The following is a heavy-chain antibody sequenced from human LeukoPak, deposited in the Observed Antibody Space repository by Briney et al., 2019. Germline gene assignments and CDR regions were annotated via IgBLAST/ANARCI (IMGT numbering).Heavy chain of an antibody. D-gene: IGHD3-10*01. V-gene: IGHV3-7*03. Sequence: GGSLRLPCAASGFTFSSYWMSWVRQAPGKGLEWVANIKQDGSEKYYVDSVKGRFTISRDNAKNSLYLQMNSLRAEDTAVYYCARVVLDDAFDIWGQGTMVTVSS. CDR1: GFTFSSYW. CDR2: IKQDGSEK. J-gene: IGHJ3*02. CDR3: ARVVLDDAFDI.